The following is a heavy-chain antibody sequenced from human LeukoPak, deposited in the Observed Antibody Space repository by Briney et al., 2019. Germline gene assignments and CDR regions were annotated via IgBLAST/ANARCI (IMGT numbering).Heavy chain of an antibody. Sequence: GGSLRLSCAAAGFTFSSYGMHWVRQAPGKGLEWVAVIWYDGSNKYYADSVKGRFTISRDNSKNTLYLQMNSLRAEDTAVYYCARELGYCSSTSCYVFDYWGRGTLVTVSS. CDR2: IWYDGSNK. CDR3: ARELGYCSSTSCYVFDY. V-gene: IGHV3-33*01. D-gene: IGHD2-2*01. J-gene: IGHJ4*02. CDR1: GFTFSSYG.